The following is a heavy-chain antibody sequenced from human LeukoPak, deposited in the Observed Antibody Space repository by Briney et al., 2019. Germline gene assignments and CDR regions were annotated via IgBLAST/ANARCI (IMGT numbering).Heavy chain of an antibody. V-gene: IGHV3-23*01. Sequence: GGSLRLSCAASGFTFSSHAMSWVRQTPGKGLEWASVISGSGGDTYYADSVKGRFTISRDNSKNTLYLQMYSLRAEDTAVYYCATPNRGYGGIFDYWGQGTLVTVSS. CDR1: GFTFSSHA. CDR2: ISGSGGDT. CDR3: ATPNRGYGGIFDY. J-gene: IGHJ4*02. D-gene: IGHD3-10*01.